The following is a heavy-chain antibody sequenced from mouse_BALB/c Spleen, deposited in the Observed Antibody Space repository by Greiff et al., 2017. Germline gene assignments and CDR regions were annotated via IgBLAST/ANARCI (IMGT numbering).Heavy chain of an antibody. Sequence: VQLQQPGAELVKPGASVKMSCKASGYTITSYWMHWGKQRPEQGLVWIGVIDPSDSNTSYNQKFKGKATLTVDTSSSTAYLQLSSLTAEDSAVYSCTRPVLGCPDYGGQGTTLTVSS. J-gene: IGHJ2*01. CDR3: TRPVLGCPDY. CDR2: IDPSDSNT. V-gene: IGHV1S127*01. D-gene: IGHD4-1*01. CDR1: GYTITSYW.